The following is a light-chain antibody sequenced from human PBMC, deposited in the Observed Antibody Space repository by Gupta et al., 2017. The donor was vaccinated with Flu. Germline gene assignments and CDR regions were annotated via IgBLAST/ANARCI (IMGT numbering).Light chain of an antibody. V-gene: IGKV3-11*01. Sequence: PGERATLACRASQSVRSYLAWYQQKPGQAPRLLIYDVSVRATGTPARFSGSGSGTDFTLTISSLEPEDFAVYYCQQRRSWPPALTFGGGTKVEI. CDR3: QQRRSWPPALT. J-gene: IGKJ4*01. CDR2: DVS. CDR1: QSVRSY.